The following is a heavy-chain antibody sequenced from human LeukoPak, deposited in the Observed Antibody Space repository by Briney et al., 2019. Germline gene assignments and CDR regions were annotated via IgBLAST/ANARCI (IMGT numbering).Heavy chain of an antibody. J-gene: IGHJ4*02. CDR3: AGDITATTFYY. CDR2: IYYSGST. CDR1: GGSISSSSYY. V-gene: IGHV4-39*07. Sequence: SETLSLTCTVSGGSISSSSYYWGWIRQPPGKGLEWIGSIYYSGSTYYNPSLKSRVTISVDTSKNQFSLKLSSVTAADTAVYYCAGDITATTFYYWGQGTLVTVSS. D-gene: IGHD4-17*01.